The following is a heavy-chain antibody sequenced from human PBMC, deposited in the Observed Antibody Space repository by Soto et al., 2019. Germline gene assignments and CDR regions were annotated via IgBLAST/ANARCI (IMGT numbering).Heavy chain of an antibody. D-gene: IGHD2-8*01. V-gene: IGHV3-66*01. J-gene: IGHJ4*02. CDR3: AGWRVGVFVPLDS. Sequence: SLRLSCAASGFTVSSNYMSWVRQAPGKGLEWVSVIYSGGSTYYADSVKGRFTISRDNSRNTLYLQMNSLRAEDTAVYYCAGWRVGVFVPLDSWGQGTLVTVSS. CDR1: GFTVSSNY. CDR2: IYSGGST.